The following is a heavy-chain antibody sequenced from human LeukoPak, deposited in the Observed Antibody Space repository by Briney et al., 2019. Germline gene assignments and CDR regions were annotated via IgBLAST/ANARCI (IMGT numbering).Heavy chain of an antibody. CDR3: ATSYDFWSGYPRH. CDR2: IYYSGST. J-gene: IGHJ4*02. CDR1: GGSISSGGYS. V-gene: IGHV4-31*03. Sequence: SETLSLTCTVSGGSISSGGYSWSWIRQHPGKGLEWIGYIYYSGSTYYNPSLKSRVTISVDTSKNQFSLKLSSVTAADTAVYYCATSYDFWSGYPRHWGQGTLVTVSS. D-gene: IGHD3-3*01.